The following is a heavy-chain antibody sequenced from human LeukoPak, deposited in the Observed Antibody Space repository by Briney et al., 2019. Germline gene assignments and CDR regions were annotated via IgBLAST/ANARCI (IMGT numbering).Heavy chain of an antibody. CDR1: GGAFSDFA. CDR3: GRSLQPFGKKYNVFDV. V-gene: IGHV1-69*15. Sequence: ASVKVSCKTSGGAFSDFAIYWVRQAPGHGLEWMRRITPVFGTTNYAQTFEDRVTISLDGPTNTAYMDMTILRSEDTAVYYSGRSLQPFGKKYNVFDVWGQGTRIIVSS. D-gene: IGHD3-16*01. J-gene: IGHJ3*01. CDR2: ITPVFGTT.